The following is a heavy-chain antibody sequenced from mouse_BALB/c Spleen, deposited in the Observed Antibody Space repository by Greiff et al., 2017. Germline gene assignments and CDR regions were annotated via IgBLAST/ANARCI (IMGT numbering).Heavy chain of an antibody. CDR2: ISSGGST. V-gene: IGHV5-6-5*01. J-gene: IGHJ3*01. D-gene: IGHD3-1*01. Sequence: EVMLVESGGGLVKPGGSLKLSCAASGFTFSSYAMSWVRQTPEKWLEWVASISSGGSTYYPDSVKGRFTISRDNARNILYLQMSSLRSEATAMYYCARAGSARGCAYWGQGTLVTVSA. CDR3: ARAGSARGCAY. CDR1: GFTFSSYA.